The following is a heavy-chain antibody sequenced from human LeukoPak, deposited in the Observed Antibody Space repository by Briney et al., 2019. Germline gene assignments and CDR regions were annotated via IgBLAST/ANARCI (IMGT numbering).Heavy chain of an antibody. Sequence: KPSETLSLTCTVSGGSITSNSYYWGWIRQPPGKGLEWIGNIYYSWSTYYNPSLKSRVTISVDTSKNQFSLKLSSVTAADTAVYHCARLEWQLLRYSFDFWGQGTMVTVSS. D-gene: IGHD1-26*01. CDR1: GGSITSNSYY. J-gene: IGHJ3*01. CDR3: ARLEWQLLRYSFDF. V-gene: IGHV4-39*01. CDR2: IYYSWST.